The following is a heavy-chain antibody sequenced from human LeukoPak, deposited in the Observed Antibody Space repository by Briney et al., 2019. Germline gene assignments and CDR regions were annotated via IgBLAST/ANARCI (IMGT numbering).Heavy chain of an antibody. V-gene: IGHV5-10-1*01. CDR3: ARGHGWVDY. CDR2: INPIDSTP. D-gene: IGHD6-19*01. Sequence: LEWVGSINPIDSTPDYGPSFQGHVTISTDKSINTVYLQWGSLKASDTAMYYCARGHGWVDYWGQGALVTVSS. J-gene: IGHJ4*02.